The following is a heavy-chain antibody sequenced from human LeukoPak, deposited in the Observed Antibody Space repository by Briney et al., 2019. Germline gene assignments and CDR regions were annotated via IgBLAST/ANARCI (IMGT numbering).Heavy chain of an antibody. D-gene: IGHD2-21*01. J-gene: IGHJ4*02. CDR3: AVAPGDY. CDR2: MNPYSGGT. Sequence: ASVKVSCKASGYTFTGYYMHWVRQAPGQGLEWMGWMNPYSGGTNYAQKFQGRVTLTRDTSITTVYMELSRLTSDDTAIFYCAVAPGDYWGQGTLVTVSS. CDR1: GYTFTGYY. V-gene: IGHV1-2*02.